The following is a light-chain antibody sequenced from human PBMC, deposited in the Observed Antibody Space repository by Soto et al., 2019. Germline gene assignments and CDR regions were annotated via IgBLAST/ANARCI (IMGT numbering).Light chain of an antibody. J-gene: IGKJ4*01. CDR1: QSVSGNF. CDR2: GAS. CDR3: RQYGRSLGFA. Sequence: ESVFTKYPGTLSLSPGERATLSCRASQSVSGNFLAWYQEKAGQAPRLLIYGASTRPTGIPDRFSGSGSGTDFTLTISRLEPEDFAVYYCRQYGRSLGFAFGGGTKVDIK. V-gene: IGKV3-20*01.